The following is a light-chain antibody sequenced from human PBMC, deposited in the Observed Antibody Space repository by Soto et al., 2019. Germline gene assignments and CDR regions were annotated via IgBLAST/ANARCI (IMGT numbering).Light chain of an antibody. CDR1: QDIDNH. V-gene: IGKV1-33*01. CDR2: DAC. J-gene: IGKJ2*03. CDR3: QHFHTSPYS. Sequence: DVQLTQSPSSLSASVGDRVTITCQASQDIDNHLNWFQQKPGKAPELLIYDACNLQTGVSSRCSGSGSGTHFTFTSSSLHPEDIATYHCQHFHTSPYSFGLGTKLEIK.